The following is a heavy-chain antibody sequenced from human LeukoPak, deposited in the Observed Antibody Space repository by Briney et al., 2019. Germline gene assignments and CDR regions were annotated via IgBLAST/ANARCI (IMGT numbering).Heavy chain of an antibody. V-gene: IGHV3-74*01. CDR1: GFTFSNYW. CDR3: ARSIVVWYYFDY. CDR2: INSDGSST. J-gene: IGHJ4*02. Sequence: PGGSLRLSCAASGFTFSNYWMHWVRQAPGKGLVWVSRINSDGSSTTYADSVKGRFTISRDNAKNSLYLQMNSLRAEDTAVYYCARSIVVWYYFDYWGQGTLVTVSS. D-gene: IGHD3-16*01.